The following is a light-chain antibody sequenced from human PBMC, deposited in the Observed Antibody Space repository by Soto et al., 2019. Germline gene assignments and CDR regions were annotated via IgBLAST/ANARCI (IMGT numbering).Light chain of an antibody. V-gene: IGKV3-11*01. Sequence: EIVLTQSPATLSLSPGERATLSCRASQSINPYLAWYQQRPGQAPRLLLYDASNRATGIPARFSGSGSGTDFTLTISSLEPEDFAVYYCQQRSNWPLSFGGGTKVDIK. J-gene: IGKJ4*01. CDR3: QQRSNWPLS. CDR2: DAS. CDR1: QSINPY.